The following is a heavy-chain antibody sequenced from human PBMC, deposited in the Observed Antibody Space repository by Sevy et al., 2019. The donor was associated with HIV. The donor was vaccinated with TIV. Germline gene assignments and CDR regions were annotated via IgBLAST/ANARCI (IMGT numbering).Heavy chain of an antibody. D-gene: IGHD3-22*01. V-gene: IGHV4-31*03. CDR1: GGSISSGGYY. CDR2: IYYSGST. J-gene: IGHJ5*02. Sequence: SETLSLTCTVSGGSISSGGYYWSWIRQHPGKGLEWIGYIYYSGSTYYNPSLKSRVTISVDTSKNQFSLKLSSVTAAATAVYYCARDGPMIVGTRGFDPWGQGTLVTVSS. CDR3: ARDGPMIVGTRGFDP.